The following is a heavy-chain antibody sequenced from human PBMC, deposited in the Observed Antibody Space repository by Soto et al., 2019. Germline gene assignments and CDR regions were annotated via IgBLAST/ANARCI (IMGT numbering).Heavy chain of an antibody. Sequence: EVQLVESGGGLVQPGRSLRLSCAASGFTFDDYAIHWVRQAPGKGPEWVSGVIWNGGSTSYADSVKGRFTISRDNAKNSLYLQMNSLRAEDTALYYCAKDIGPGGDGYNDAFDIWGQGTMVTVSS. CDR3: AKDIGPGGDGYNDAFDI. D-gene: IGHD2-21*01. CDR2: VIWNGGST. J-gene: IGHJ3*02. CDR1: GFTFDDYA. V-gene: IGHV3-9*01.